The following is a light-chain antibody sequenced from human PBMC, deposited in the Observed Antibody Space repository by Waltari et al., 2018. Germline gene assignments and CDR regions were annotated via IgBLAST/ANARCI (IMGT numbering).Light chain of an antibody. Sequence: QSALTQPPSASGSPGQSVTISCTGTNRDVGGIDYVSWYQFHPGKAPKLLIYEVAKRPSGVPDRFSGSKSANTASLTVSDLQPEDEADYYCSSYGGSNNVLFGGGTKLTVL. V-gene: IGLV2-8*01. CDR3: SSYGGSNNVL. J-gene: IGLJ2*01. CDR1: NRDVGGIDY. CDR2: EVA.